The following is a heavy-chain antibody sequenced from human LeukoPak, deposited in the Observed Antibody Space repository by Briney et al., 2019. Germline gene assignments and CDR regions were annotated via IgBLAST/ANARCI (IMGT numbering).Heavy chain of an antibody. Sequence: SETLSLTCTVSGGSISTYYWSWIRQPPGKGLEWIGYIYYSGITYYNPSLKSRVTISVDTSKNQFSLKLSSVTAADTAVYYCARYFLRYYFDYWGQGTLVTVSS. V-gene: IGHV4-30-4*08. CDR3: ARYFLRYYFDY. D-gene: IGHD2/OR15-2a*01. CDR1: GGSISTYY. CDR2: IYYSGIT. J-gene: IGHJ4*02.